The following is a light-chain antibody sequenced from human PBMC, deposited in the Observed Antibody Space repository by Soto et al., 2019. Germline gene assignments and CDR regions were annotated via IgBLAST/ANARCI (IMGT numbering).Light chain of an antibody. CDR2: AAS. V-gene: IGKV1-12*01. CDR1: QDISSW. Sequence: DIQMTQSPSSVSASVGARVTITCRASQDISSWLAWYQQKPGKAPKLLIYAASSLQSGVPSRFSGCGSGTDFTLAISSLQPEDFATYYCQQANSCPITFGQGTRLEIK. CDR3: QQANSCPIT. J-gene: IGKJ5*01.